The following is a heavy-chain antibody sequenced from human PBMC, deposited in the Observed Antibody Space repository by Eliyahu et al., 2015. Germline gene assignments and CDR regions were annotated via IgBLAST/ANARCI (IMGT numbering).Heavy chain of an antibody. D-gene: IGHD6-13*01. CDR2: FFFRGLT. V-gene: IGHV4-59*01. CDR1: GGSIGTYY. Sequence: QLQESGPGVVKASETLSLTCTVSGGSIGTYYWSWVRPSPGKGLEWIGVFFFRGLTTYHPPXKSRVTXSTDXPKNEFSLRLTSVTAADAGVYYCARGGXAAGTADGAFDIWGRGTTVTLSS. J-gene: IGHJ3*02. CDR3: ARGGXAAGTADGAFDI.